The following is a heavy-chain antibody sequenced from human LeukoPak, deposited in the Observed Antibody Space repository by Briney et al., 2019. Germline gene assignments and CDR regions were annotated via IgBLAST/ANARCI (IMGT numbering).Heavy chain of an antibody. CDR1: GFTFDDYA. J-gene: IGHJ5*02. V-gene: IGHV3-23*01. CDR2: ISGSGGST. Sequence: GRSLRLSCAASGFTFDDYAMHWVRQAPGKGLEWVSAISGSGGSTYYADSVKGRFTISRDNSKNTLYLQMNSLRAEDTAVYYCAKDPRGPRGNWFDPWGQGTLVTVSS. CDR3: AKDPRGPRGNWFDP.